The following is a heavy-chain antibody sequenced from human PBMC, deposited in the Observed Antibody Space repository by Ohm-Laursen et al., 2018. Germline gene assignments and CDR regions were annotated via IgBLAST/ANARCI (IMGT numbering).Heavy chain of an antibody. Sequence: SLRLSCAASGFTVSSNYMSWVRQAPGKGLEWVSVIYSGGSTYYADSVKGRFTISRDNSKNTLYLQMNSLRAEDTAVYYCAKGRRGSGSSPFDYWGQGTLVTVSS. V-gene: IGHV3-66*01. CDR3: AKGRRGSGSSPFDY. D-gene: IGHD3-10*01. CDR1: GFTVSSNY. J-gene: IGHJ4*02. CDR2: IYSGGST.